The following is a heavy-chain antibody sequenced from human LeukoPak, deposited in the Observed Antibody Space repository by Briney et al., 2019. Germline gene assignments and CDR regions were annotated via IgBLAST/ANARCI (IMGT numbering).Heavy chain of an antibody. CDR2: IIAILDTA. CDR3: VRSGYDYDWFDP. J-gene: IGHJ5*02. CDR1: GGSFSDYS. V-gene: IGHV1-69*08. D-gene: IGHD5-12*01. Sequence: SVKVSCKASGGSFSDYSISWVRQAPGQGLEWMGRIIAILDTAHYAQKFQGRFTITADKSTTTVYMELSSLRSDDTAVYYCVRSGYDYDWFDPRGQGTLVTVSS.